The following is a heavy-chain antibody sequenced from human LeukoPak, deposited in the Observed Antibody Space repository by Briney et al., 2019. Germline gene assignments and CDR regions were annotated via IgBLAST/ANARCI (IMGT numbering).Heavy chain of an antibody. D-gene: IGHD3-10*01. CDR2: IYPGDSDT. V-gene: IGHV5-51*01. J-gene: IGHJ3*02. CDR3: ARLAGMVRGVTDDAFDI. Sequence: GESLKISCKGSGYSFTSYWIGWVRQMPGKGLEWMWIIYPGDSDTRYSPSFQGQVTISADKSISTAYLQWSSLKASDTAMYYCARLAGMVRGVTDDAFDIWGQGTMVTVSS. CDR1: GYSFTSYW.